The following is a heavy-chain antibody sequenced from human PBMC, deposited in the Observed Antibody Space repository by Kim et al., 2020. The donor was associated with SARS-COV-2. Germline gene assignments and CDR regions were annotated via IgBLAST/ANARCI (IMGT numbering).Heavy chain of an antibody. J-gene: IGHJ3*01. V-gene: IGHV3-23*01. CDR1: GFTFSSYA. CDR2: ISGSGGST. Sequence: GGSLRLSCAASGFTFSSYAMSWVRQAPGKGLEWVSAISGSGGSTYYADSVKGRFTISGDISRTTRIRKMTTLEAEDRPDINWPKDRIGIGLEAFDSGA. CDR3: PKDRIGIGLEAFDS. D-gene: IGHD3-3*02.